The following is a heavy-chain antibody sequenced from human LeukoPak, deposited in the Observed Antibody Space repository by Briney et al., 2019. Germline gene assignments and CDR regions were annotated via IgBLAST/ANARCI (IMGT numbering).Heavy chain of an antibody. D-gene: IGHD6-6*01. V-gene: IGHV4-59*01. CDR3: ARAPGTARYGMDV. CDR1: GGSMSSYY. J-gene: IGHJ6*02. Sequence: KSSETLSLTCTVSGGSMSSYYWSWIRQPPGKGLEWIGYIYYSGSTNYNPSLKSRVTISVDTSKNQFSLKLSSVTAADTAVYYCARAPGTARYGMDVWGQGTTVTVSS. CDR2: IYYSGST.